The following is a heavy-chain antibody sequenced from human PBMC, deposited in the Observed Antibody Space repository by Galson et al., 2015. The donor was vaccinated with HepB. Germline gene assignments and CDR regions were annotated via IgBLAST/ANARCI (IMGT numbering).Heavy chain of an antibody. Sequence: SLRLSCAVSGFTFRNSAMHWVRQAPGKGLEWVAVISYDGINKYYADSVKGRFTISRDNSKNTLYLLMNSLRPEDTAVYYCARDSQGGYCSGGSCYSLDYWGQGTLVTVSS. J-gene: IGHJ4*02. CDR3: ARDSQGGYCSGGSCYSLDY. D-gene: IGHD2-15*01. V-gene: IGHV3-30-3*01. CDR1: GFTFRNSA. CDR2: ISYDGINK.